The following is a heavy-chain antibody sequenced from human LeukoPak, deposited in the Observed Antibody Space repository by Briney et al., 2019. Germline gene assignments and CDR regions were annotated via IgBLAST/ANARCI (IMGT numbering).Heavy chain of an antibody. V-gene: IGHV3-23*01. CDR3: AKEWEWELGAFDI. Sequence: XAAGFTFSXXXXXWVRXARGXXXXXVSAISGSGGSTYYADSVKGRFTISRDNSKNTLYPQMNSLRAEDTAVYYCAKEWEWELGAFDIWGQGTRVTVSS. CDR1: GFTFSXXX. J-gene: IGHJ3*02. D-gene: IGHD1-26*01. CDR2: ISGSGGST.